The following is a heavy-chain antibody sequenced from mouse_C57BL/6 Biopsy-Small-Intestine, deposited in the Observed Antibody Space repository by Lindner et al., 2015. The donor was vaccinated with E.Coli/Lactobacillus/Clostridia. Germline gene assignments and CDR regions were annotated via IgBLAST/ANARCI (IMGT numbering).Heavy chain of an antibody. Sequence: VQLQESGPELVRPGASVKISCKASGYSFTGYYMNWVKQSHGNILDWIGYIYPFNGLSSYNQKFKGKATLTVDKSSNTAYMELRSLTSEDSAVYYCASLTGTKGYFDYWGQGTTLTVSS. CDR2: IYPFNGLS. D-gene: IGHD4-1*01. CDR1: GYSFTGYY. J-gene: IGHJ2*01. CDR3: ASLTGTKGYFDY. V-gene: IGHV1-31*01.